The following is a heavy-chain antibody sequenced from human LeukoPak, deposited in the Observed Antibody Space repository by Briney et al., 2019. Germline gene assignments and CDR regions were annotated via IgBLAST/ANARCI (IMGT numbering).Heavy chain of an antibody. CDR2: ISSSGSTM. CDR1: GFTFSDYY. V-gene: IGHV3-11*01. D-gene: IGHD6-13*01. J-gene: IGHJ4*02. Sequence: GGSLRLSCAASGFTFSDYYMSWIRQAPGKGLEWVSYISSSGSTMYYADSVKGRFTISRDNAKNSLYLQMNSLRAEDTAVYYCARGYSSSWYYFDYWGQGTLVTVSS. CDR3: ARGYSSSWYYFDY.